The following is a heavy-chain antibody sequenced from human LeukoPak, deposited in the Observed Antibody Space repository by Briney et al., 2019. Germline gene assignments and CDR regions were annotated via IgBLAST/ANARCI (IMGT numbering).Heavy chain of an antibody. J-gene: IGHJ4*02. CDR1: GFTFDDYA. CDR2: ISGDGGST. CDR3: AKDRGYYDSSGYQED. Sequence: GGSLRLSCAASGFTFDDYAMHWVRQAPGKGLEWVSLISGDGGSTYYADSVKGRFIISRDNSKNSLYLQMNSLRTEDTALYYCAKDRGYYDSSGYQEDWGQGTLVTVSS. D-gene: IGHD3-22*01. V-gene: IGHV3-43*02.